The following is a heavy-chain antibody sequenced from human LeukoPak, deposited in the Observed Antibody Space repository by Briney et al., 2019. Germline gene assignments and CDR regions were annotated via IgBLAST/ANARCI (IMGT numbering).Heavy chain of an antibody. D-gene: IGHD5-18*01. V-gene: IGHV3-43*02. CDR2: ISGDGGST. J-gene: IGHJ4*02. CDR3: ATRGYSYALDY. CDR1: GFTFDDYA. Sequence: PGGSLRLSCAASGFTFDDYAMHWVRQAPGKGLGWVSLISGDGGSTYYADSVKGRFTISGDNSKNSLYLQMNSLRTEDTALYYCATRGYSYALDYWGQGALVTVSS.